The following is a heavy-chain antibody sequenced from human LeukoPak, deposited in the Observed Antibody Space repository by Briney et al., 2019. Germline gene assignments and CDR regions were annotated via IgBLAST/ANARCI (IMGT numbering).Heavy chain of an antibody. CDR3: ARGGATYYYDSSGYYEGAYDI. CDR2: IIPILGTT. J-gene: IGHJ3*02. Sequence: GASVKVSCKASGGTFSSYGISWVRQAPGQGLEWMGRIIPILGTTNYVEKFQGRVTITTDEPTTTVYMELSSLRSEDTALYYCARGGATYYYDSSGYYEGAYDIWGQGTMVTVSS. CDR1: GGTFSSYG. V-gene: IGHV1-69*11. D-gene: IGHD3-22*01.